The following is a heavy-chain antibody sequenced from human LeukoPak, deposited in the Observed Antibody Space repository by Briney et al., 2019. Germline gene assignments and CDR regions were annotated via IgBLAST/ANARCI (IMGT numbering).Heavy chain of an antibody. CDR1: GYTFTGYY. V-gene: IGHV1-2*02. CDR2: INPNSGGT. J-gene: IGHJ4*02. Sequence: ASVKVSCKASGYTFTGYYMHWVRPAPGQGLAWMGWINPNSGGTNYAQKFQGRVTMTRDTSISTAYMELSRLRSDDTAVYYCARETTVTTDLDYWGQGTLVTVSS. D-gene: IGHD4-17*01. CDR3: ARETTVTTDLDY.